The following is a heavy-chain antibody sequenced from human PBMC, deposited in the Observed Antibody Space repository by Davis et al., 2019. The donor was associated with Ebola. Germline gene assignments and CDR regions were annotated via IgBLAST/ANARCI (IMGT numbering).Heavy chain of an antibody. CDR3: VRDSYLSITGTSFDL. Sequence: GGSLRLSCAASGFRFSEYAMNWVRQAPGKGLEWVAAITGSSHYIFHVESVKGRFTISRDNAKNSLYLQMSSLRAGDTATYYCVRDSYLSITGTSFDLWGQGTRVTVSS. CDR1: GFRFSEYA. J-gene: IGHJ4*02. CDR2: ITGSSHYI. D-gene: IGHD1-1*01. V-gene: IGHV3-21*04.